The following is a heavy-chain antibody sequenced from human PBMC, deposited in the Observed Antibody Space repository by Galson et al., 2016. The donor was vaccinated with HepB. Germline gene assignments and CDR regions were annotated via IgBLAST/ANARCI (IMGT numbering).Heavy chain of an antibody. CDR1: GGSISKNF. Sequence: ETLSLTCTVSGGSISKNFWSWIRQPPGKGLEWIGSTHYSGPTTYNPSLKSRVTTSVDTSKNQFSLKLSSVTAAGTAVYYCARDPRKIRYQLLEIYYYYYAMDVWGQGTTVAVSS. CDR3: ARDPRKIRYQLLEIYYYYYAMDV. CDR2: THYSGPT. J-gene: IGHJ6*02. D-gene: IGHD2-2*01. V-gene: IGHV4-59*01.